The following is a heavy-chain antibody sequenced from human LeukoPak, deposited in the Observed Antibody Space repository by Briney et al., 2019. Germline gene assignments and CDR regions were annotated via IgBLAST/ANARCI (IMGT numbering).Heavy chain of an antibody. CDR3: ARFSGRN. CDR1: GFIFDDHG. D-gene: IGHD2-15*01. J-gene: IGHJ4*02. V-gene: IGHV3-9*01. CDR2: ISWSSGII. Sequence: GGSLRLSCAASGFIFDDHGMHWVRQAPGKGLEWVSGISWSSGIIGYADSVKGRFTISRDNAKNSLDLQMESLRAEDTAVYYCARFSGRNWGQGTLVTVSS.